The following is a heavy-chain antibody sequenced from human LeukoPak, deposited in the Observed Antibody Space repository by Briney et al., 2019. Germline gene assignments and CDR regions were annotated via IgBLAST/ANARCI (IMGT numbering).Heavy chain of an antibody. CDR3: AREDGYSGYVGSGYFDY. CDR1: GYTFTSYG. V-gene: IGHV1-18*01. D-gene: IGHD5-12*01. Sequence: ASVKVSCKASGYTFTSYGISWVRQAPGQGLEWMGWISAYNGNTNYAQKLQGRVTMTTDTSTSTAYMELRSLRSDDTAVYYRAREDGYSGYVGSGYFDYWGQGTLVTVSS. J-gene: IGHJ4*02. CDR2: ISAYNGNT.